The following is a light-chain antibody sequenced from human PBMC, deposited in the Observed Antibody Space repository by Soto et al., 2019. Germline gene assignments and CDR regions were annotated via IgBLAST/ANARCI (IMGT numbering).Light chain of an antibody. V-gene: IGLV1-40*01. J-gene: IGLJ2*01. CDR2: GNS. CDR3: QSYDSSLSGVL. CDR1: SSNIGAGYD. Sequence: QSVLTQPPSVSGAPGQRVTISCTGSSSNIGAGYDVHWYQQLPGTAPKLLIYGNSNRPSGVPDRFSGSKSGTSASLAITGLQAEDEADSYCQSYDSSLSGVLFGGGTKLTVL.